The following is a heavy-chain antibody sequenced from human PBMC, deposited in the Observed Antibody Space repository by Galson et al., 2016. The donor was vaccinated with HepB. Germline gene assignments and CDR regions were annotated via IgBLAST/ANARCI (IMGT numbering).Heavy chain of an antibody. CDR2: ISYDGSNK. V-gene: IGHV3-30*18. CDR1: AFPFRQYG. Sequence: SLRLSCAASAFPFRQYGMHWVRQAPGKGLEWVAVISYDGSNKYYADSVKGRFTISRDNSNHTLYLQMNSLRAEDTAIYYCAKDTDQWMAYYNVMDVWGQGTTVTVSS. D-gene: IGHD6-19*01. J-gene: IGHJ6*02. CDR3: AKDTDQWMAYYNVMDV.